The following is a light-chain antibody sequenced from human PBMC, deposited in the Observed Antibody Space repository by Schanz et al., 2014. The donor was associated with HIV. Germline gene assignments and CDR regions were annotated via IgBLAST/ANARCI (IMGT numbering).Light chain of an antibody. CDR1: ASNIGHNY. CDR3: GTWDSRMSVGFV. J-gene: IGLJ1*01. CDR2: NNN. Sequence: QSVLTQPPSVSAAPGQRVTISCSGSASNIGHNYVSWFQQLPGTAPKLLIYNNNQRPSEIPDRFSGSKSGASATLDITGLQTGDEADYYCGTWDSRMSVGFVFGSGTKLTVL. V-gene: IGLV1-51*01.